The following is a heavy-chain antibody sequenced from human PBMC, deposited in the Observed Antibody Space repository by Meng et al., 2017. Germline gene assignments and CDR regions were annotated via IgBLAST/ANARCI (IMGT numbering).Heavy chain of an antibody. J-gene: IGHJ4*02. D-gene: IGHD1-26*01. CDR3: ARDLRGASDY. Sequence: QGQLVESGGGVVQPGRSLRLSCAASGFTFSSYAMHWVRQAPGKGLEWVAVISYDGSNKYYADSVKGRFTISRDNSKNTLYLQMNSLRAEDTAVYYCARDLRGASDYWGQGTLVTVSS. CDR1: GFTFSSYA. CDR2: ISYDGSNK. V-gene: IGHV3-30*04.